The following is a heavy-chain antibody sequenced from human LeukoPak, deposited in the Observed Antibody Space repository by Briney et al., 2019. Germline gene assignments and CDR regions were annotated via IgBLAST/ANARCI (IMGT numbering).Heavy chain of an antibody. Sequence: GGSLRLSCAASGFTFSSYAMHWVRRAPGKGLEWVAVISYDGPNKNYADSVKGRFTIARDNSKNTLYLQMNSLRAEDTAVYYCARGVRIAVAGNIDYWGQGTLVTVSS. V-gene: IGHV3-30*04. CDR2: ISYDGPNK. D-gene: IGHD6-19*01. CDR3: ARGVRIAVAGNIDY. CDR1: GFTFSSYA. J-gene: IGHJ4*02.